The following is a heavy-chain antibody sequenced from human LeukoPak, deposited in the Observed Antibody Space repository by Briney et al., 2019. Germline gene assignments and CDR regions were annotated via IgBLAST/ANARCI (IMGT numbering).Heavy chain of an antibody. J-gene: IGHJ5*02. CDR3: ARGLNGDYGWFDP. CDR1: GGSISSSSHY. Sequence: SETLSLTCTVSGGSISSSSHYWGWIRQPPGKGLEWIGTIYYSGTTYYNPSLKSRVTMSVDTSKNQFSLKLSSVTAADTAVYYCARGLNGDYGWFDPWGQGTLVTVSS. V-gene: IGHV4-39*07. D-gene: IGHD4-17*01. CDR2: IYYSGTT.